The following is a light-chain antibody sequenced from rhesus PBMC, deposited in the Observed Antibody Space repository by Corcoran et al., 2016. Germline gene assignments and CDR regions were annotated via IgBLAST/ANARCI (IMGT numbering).Light chain of an antibody. CDR2: GAS. CDR1: QSVSSK. CDR3: QQDYSWPLT. J-gene: IGKJ4*01. V-gene: IGKV3-42*01. Sequence: DIVMTQSPATLTLSPGERGTLSCRTSQSVSSKIAWYQQQPGQAPKLRYFGASSRDTGIPARFSGSGSGTELTLSISSLEPEDVEIYYCQQDYSWPLTFGGGTKVELE.